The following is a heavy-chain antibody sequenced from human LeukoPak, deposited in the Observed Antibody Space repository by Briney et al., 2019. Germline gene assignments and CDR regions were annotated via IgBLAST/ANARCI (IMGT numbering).Heavy chain of an antibody. CDR3: ARHGSSYSFDC. Sequence: SETLSLTCTVSGGSISGYYWSWIRQPPGKGLEWIDYITYSGSTNYNPSLKSRVTMSVDTSKNQFSLRLSSVTAAGTAVYYCARHGSSYSFDCWGQGILVTVSS. CDR2: ITYSGST. CDR1: GGSISGYY. D-gene: IGHD6-13*01. V-gene: IGHV4-59*08. J-gene: IGHJ4*02.